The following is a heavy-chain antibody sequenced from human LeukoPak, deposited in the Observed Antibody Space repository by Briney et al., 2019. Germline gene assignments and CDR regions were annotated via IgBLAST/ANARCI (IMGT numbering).Heavy chain of an antibody. D-gene: IGHD5-18*01. CDR1: GGSISSYY. Sequence: SETLSLTCTVSGGSISSYYWSWIRQPPGKGLEWIGYIYYSGSTNYNPSLKSRVTISVDTSKNQFSLKLSSVTAADTAVYYCARLGYSSDYWGQGTLVTVSS. J-gene: IGHJ4*02. CDR2: IYYSGST. V-gene: IGHV4-59*08. CDR3: ARLGYSSDY.